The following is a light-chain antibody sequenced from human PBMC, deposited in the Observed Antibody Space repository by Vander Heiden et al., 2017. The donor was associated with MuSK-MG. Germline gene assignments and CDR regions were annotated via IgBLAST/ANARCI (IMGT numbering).Light chain of an antibody. Sequence: DIQMTQSPSSLSASVGDRVAITCRASQTIGTYLNWYQHKPGRAPKLLIFAASSLQTGVPSRFSGSGSGTDFTLTISRLQPEDFATYYCQLSDSTPHTFGPGTKLEIK. CDR3: QLSDSTPHT. J-gene: IGKJ2*01. CDR1: QTIGTY. V-gene: IGKV1-39*01. CDR2: AAS.